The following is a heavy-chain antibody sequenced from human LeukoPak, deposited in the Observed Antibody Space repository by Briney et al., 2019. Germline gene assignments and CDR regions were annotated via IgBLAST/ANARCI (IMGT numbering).Heavy chain of an antibody. D-gene: IGHD6-19*01. CDR3: ARSSARAYSSGWYGWYFDL. CDR1: AFSLNAYN. V-gene: IGHV3-21*01. J-gene: IGHJ2*01. Sequence: GGPLRLSCAASAFSLNAYNMNWVRQAPGKGLEWVSSISYTGTYIYYADSVKGRFTISRDNAKNSLYLQMNSLRAEDTAVYYCARSSARAYSSGWYGWYFDLWGRGTLVTVSS. CDR2: ISYTGTYI.